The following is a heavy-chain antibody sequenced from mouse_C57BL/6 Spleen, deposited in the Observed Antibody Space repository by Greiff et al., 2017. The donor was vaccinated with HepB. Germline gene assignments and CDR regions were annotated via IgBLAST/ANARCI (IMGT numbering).Heavy chain of an antibody. CDR2: INPYNGGT. J-gene: IGHJ4*01. D-gene: IGHD1-2*01. CDR1: GYTFTDYY. Sequence: VQLQQSGPVLVKPGASVKMSCKASGYTFTDYYMNWVKQSHGKSLEWIGVINPYNGGTSYNQKFKGKATLTVDKSSSTAYMELNSLTSEDSAVYYCARLITSKAMDYWGQGTSVTVSS. CDR3: ARLITSKAMDY. V-gene: IGHV1-19*01.